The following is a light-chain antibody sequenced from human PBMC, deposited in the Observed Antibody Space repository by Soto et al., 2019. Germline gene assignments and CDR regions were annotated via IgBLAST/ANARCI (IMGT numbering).Light chain of an antibody. V-gene: IGKV3-11*01. J-gene: IGKJ4*01. CDR2: DAS. CDR3: QQRSNWPPVT. CDR1: QSVSSY. Sequence: EIVLTQSPATLSLSPGERATLSCRASQSVSSYLAWYQQKPGQAPRLLIYDASNRATGIPARFSGSGSGTDFTRTISRLEPEDFAIYYCQQRSNWPPVTFGGGTKVEIK.